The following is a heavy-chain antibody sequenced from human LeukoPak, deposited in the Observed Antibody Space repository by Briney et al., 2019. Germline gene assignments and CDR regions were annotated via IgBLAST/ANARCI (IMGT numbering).Heavy chain of an antibody. CDR2: INARGDT. V-gene: IGHV4-34*01. Sequence: SETLSLTCAVYGWSFNDYYWNWIRQPPGKGLEWIGEINARGDTNFNPSLKSRVTISVDTSKSQFSLRLTSMIAADTAVYYCAREGSGSYDWFDPWGQGTLVTVSS. J-gene: IGHJ5*02. D-gene: IGHD3-10*01. CDR1: GWSFNDYY. CDR3: AREGSGSYDWFDP.